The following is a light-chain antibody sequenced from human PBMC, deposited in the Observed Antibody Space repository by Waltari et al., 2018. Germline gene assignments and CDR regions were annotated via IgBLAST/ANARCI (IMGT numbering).Light chain of an antibody. CDR1: QNLISSY. CDR2: GAS. Sequence: EIVLTQSPGTLSLSLGERATLHCRASQNLISSYLAWYQQKPGQTPRLLIYGASSRATGIPDRFSGSGSGADFTLSISRLEPEDFAVYYCQQYGTSPITFGQGTRLEIK. CDR3: QQYGTSPIT. J-gene: IGKJ5*01. V-gene: IGKV3-20*01.